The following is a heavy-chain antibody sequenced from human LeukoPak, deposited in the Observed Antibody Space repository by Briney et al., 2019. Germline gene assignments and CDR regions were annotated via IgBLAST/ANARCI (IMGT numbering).Heavy chain of an antibody. CDR1: GYTFTGYY. D-gene: IGHD6-13*01. Sequence: GASVEVSCKASGYTFTGYYMHWVRQAPGQGLEWMGWINPNSGGTNYAQKFQGRVTMTRDTSISTAYMELSRLRSDDTAVYYCARGGIAAAGTYEYWGQGTLVTVSS. V-gene: IGHV1-2*02. CDR3: ARGGIAAAGTYEY. J-gene: IGHJ4*02. CDR2: INPNSGGT.